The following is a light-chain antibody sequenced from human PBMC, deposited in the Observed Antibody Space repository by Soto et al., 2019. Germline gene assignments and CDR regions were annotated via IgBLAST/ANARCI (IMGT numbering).Light chain of an antibody. CDR3: QQYHNLPLT. V-gene: IGKV1-33*01. Sequence: DIQMTQSPSSLSASVGDRVTITCQASQDINNYLNWYQQKPGRAPKLLIYDASNLEMGVPSRFSGGGSGTDFSFTIASLQPEDIATYYCQQYHNLPLTFGGGTKVDIK. CDR2: DAS. J-gene: IGKJ4*01. CDR1: QDINNY.